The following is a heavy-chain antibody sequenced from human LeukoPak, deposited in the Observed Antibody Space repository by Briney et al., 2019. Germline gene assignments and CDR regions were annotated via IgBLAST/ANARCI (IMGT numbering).Heavy chain of an antibody. J-gene: IGHJ6*04. V-gene: IGHV1-3*01. CDR3: ARAIYCSSTSCYYLPYYYGMDV. D-gene: IGHD2-2*01. CDR1: GYTFTRYA. Sequence: ASVKVSCKASGYTFTRYAMHWVRQAPGQRLEWMGWINAGNGNTKYSQKFQGRVTITRDTSASTAYMELSSLRSEDTAVYYCARAIYCSSTSCYYLPYYYGMDVWGNGTTVTVSS. CDR2: INAGNGNT.